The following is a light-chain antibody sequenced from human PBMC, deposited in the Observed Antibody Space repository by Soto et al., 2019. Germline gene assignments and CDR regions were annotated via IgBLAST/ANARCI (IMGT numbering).Light chain of an antibody. CDR3: QQYSTWPHT. J-gene: IGKJ2*01. CDR2: GVS. CDR1: QSVTNNY. Sequence: ESVLTQSPGTLSLSPGERATLSCRATQSVTNNYFAWYQQKPGQSPRLIIYGVSSMAADIPDRFSGSGSGTDFTLTISRLEPEDFVVYYCQQYSTWPHTFGQGTKLEVK. V-gene: IGKV3-20*01.